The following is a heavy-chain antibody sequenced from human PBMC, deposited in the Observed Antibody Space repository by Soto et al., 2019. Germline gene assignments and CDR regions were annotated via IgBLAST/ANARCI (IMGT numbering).Heavy chain of an antibody. J-gene: IGHJ6*02. D-gene: IGHD2-21*02. CDR2: IPQEGSDG. V-gene: IGHV3-7*03. CDR3: ARDQLILPAHDFFYGSDV. Sequence: GESLKLSCEVSGFTLSMYSMTWVRQAPGKGLEWVAKIPQEGSDGHYVDSVKGRFTISRGNAKNSVYLQMNSLRAEDTAVYYCARDQLILPAHDFFYGSDVWGQGAKVTVSS. CDR1: GFTLSMYS.